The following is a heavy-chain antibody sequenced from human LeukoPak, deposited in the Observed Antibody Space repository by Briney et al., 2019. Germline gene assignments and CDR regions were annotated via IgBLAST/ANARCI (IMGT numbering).Heavy chain of an antibody. J-gene: IGHJ4*02. CDR3: AKGHIDGRYFVLMVYAMDYFDY. D-gene: IGHD2-8*01. Sequence: PGGSLRLSCAASGFIFSSYSMNWVRQAPGKGLEWVSYISSSSSTIYYADSVKGRFTVSRDNSKNTLYLQMNSLRAEDTAVYYCAKGHIDGRYFVLMVYAMDYFDYWGQGTLVTVSS. CDR2: ISSSSSTI. CDR1: GFIFSSYS. V-gene: IGHV3-48*01.